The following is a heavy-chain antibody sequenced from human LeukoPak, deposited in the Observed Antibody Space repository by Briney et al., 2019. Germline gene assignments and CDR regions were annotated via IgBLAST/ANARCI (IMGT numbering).Heavy chain of an antibody. V-gene: IGHV4-38-2*01. Sequence: SQTLSLTCAVSGYSISSGYYWGWIRQPPGKGLEWIGNIYHSGSTYYNPSLKSRVTISVDTSKNQFSLKLSSVTAADTAVYYCAQQSLRSPDYWGQGTLVTVSS. D-gene: IGHD3-16*01. CDR2: IYHSGST. J-gene: IGHJ4*02. CDR1: GYSISSGYY. CDR3: AQQSLRSPDY.